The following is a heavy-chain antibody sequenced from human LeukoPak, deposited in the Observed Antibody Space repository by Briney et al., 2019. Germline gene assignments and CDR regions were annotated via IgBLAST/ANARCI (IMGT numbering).Heavy chain of an antibody. V-gene: IGHV1-46*01. J-gene: IGHJ5*02. D-gene: IGHD3-22*01. CDR3: ARARDRSAYYYVLSP. CDR2: INPSGGST. Sequence: ASVKVSCKASGYTFSNYYIHWVRQAPGQGLEWMGIINPSGGSTSYPQKLQGRVTMTRDTSTSTVYMELSSLSSEDTAVYHCARARDRSAYYYVLSPWGQGTLVTVSS. CDR1: GYTFSNYY.